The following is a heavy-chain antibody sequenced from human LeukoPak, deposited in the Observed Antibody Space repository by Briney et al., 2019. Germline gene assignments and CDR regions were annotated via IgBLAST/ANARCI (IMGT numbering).Heavy chain of an antibody. J-gene: IGHJ6*02. CDR3: ARERPLIAPSDYYYYGMDV. D-gene: IGHD2-21*01. CDR1: GFTFSDYY. CDR2: ISSSGSTI. Sequence: GVSLRLSCAASGFTFSDYYMSWIRQAPGKGLEWVSYISSSGSTIYYADSVKGRFTISRDNAKNSLYLQMNSLRAEDTAVYYCARERPLIAPSDYYYYGMDVWGQGTTVTVSS. V-gene: IGHV3-11*01.